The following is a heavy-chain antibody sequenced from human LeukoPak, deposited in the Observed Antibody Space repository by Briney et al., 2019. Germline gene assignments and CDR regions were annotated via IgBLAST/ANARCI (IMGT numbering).Heavy chain of an antibody. Sequence: ASVKVSCKASGYTFTSYGISWVRQAPGQGLEGMGWISAYNGNTNYAQKLQGRVTMTTDTSTSTAYMELRSLRSDDTAVYYCARHIRDGGYVWGSYRLDYWGQGTLVTVSS. CDR2: ISAYNGNT. J-gene: IGHJ4*02. CDR3: ARHIRDGGYVWGSYRLDY. CDR1: GYTFTSYG. V-gene: IGHV1-18*01. D-gene: IGHD3-16*02.